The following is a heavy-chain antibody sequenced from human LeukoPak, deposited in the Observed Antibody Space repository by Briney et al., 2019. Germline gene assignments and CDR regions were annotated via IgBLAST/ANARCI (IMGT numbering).Heavy chain of an antibody. V-gene: IGHV4-39*01. Sequence: PSETLSLTCTVSGGSISSSSYYWGWIRQPPGKGLEWIGDIHYSGSAYYYPSLKSRVTISTDTAKNQFSLKLTSVTAADTAVYYCARHPDGFDIWGQGTMVTVSA. CDR3: ARHPDGFDI. J-gene: IGHJ3*02. CDR1: GGSISSSSYY. CDR2: IHYSGSA.